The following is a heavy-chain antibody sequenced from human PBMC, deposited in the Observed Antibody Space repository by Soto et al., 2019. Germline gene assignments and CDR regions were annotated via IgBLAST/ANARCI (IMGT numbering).Heavy chain of an antibody. J-gene: IGHJ6*02. D-gene: IGHD6-6*01. CDR2: IIPIFGTA. Sequence: GASVKVSCKASGGTFSSYAISWVRQAPRQGLEWMGGIIPIFGTANYAQKFQGRVTITADESTSTAYMELSSLRSEDTAVYYCASRYSSSSGYYYGMDVWGQGTTVTVSS. CDR1: GGTFSSYA. V-gene: IGHV1-69*13. CDR3: ASRYSSSSGYYYGMDV.